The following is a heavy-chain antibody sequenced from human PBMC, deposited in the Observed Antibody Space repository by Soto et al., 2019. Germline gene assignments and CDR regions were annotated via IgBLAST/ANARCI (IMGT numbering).Heavy chain of an antibody. D-gene: IGHD6-19*01. Sequence: QVQLVESGGGVVQPGRSLRLSCAASGFTFSSYGMHWVRQAPGKGLEWVAVISSDGSYKFYADSVKGRFTISRDNSKNTLYLQMNSLKADDTAVYCGAKDGRRIAVVGSYFDYWGQGTLVTVSS. CDR1: GFTFSSYG. J-gene: IGHJ4*02. V-gene: IGHV3-30*18. CDR2: ISSDGSYK. CDR3: AKDGRRIAVVGSYFDY.